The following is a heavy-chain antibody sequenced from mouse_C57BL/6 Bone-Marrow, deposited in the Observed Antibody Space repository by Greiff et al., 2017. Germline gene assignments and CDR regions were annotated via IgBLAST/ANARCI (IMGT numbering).Heavy chain of an antibody. V-gene: IGHV1-39*01. CDR1: GYSFTDYN. Sequence: EVKLMESVPELVKPGASVKISCKASGYSFTDYNMNWVKQSNGKSLEWIGVINPNYGTTSYTPKFKGKATLTVDQSSSTAYMQLNSLTSESSAVYYCARLGSSYGYYAMDYWGQGTSVTVSS. CDR2: INPNYGTT. CDR3: ARLGSSYGYYAMDY. D-gene: IGHD1-1*01. J-gene: IGHJ4*01.